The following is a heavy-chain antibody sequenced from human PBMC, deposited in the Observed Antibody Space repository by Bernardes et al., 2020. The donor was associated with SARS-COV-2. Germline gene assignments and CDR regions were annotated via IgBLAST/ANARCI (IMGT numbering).Heavy chain of an antibody. Sequence: SETLSLTCTVSGCSISSSSYYWGWLRQPTGKGLEWIVSIYYSWSTYYNPSLKSRVTISVDTSKNQFSLKLSSVTAADTAVYYWTRHLPGVLEWLSFFDYWGQGTLVTVSS. J-gene: IGHJ4*02. D-gene: IGHD3-3*01. CDR2: IYYSWST. CDR1: GCSISSSSYY. V-gene: IGHV4-39*01. CDR3: TRHLPGVLEWLSFFDY.